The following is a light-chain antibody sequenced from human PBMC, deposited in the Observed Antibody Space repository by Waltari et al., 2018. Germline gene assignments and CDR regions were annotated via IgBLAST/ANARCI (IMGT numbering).Light chain of an antibody. Sequence: DIVMTQSPDSLAVSLGERATINCKSSQSVFYSAINKNYLAWYQQKPGQPPKLLIYWASTRECGVPDRFTGSGSGTDFTLTISSLQAEDVAVYYCQQYYSTPPITFGQGTRLEIK. CDR3: QQYYSTPPIT. CDR1: QSVFYSAINKNY. J-gene: IGKJ5*01. CDR2: WAS. V-gene: IGKV4-1*01.